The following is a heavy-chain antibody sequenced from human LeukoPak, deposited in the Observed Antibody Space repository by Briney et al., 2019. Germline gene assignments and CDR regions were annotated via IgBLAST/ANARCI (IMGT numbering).Heavy chain of an antibody. J-gene: IGHJ4*01. D-gene: IGHD3-22*01. Sequence: GGSLRLSCAGSGFTFSNCNMNWVRQAPGKGLEWVSSIDTTSSYIYYADSVRGRFTISRDSASNSLYLQMNSLRAEDAAVYYCARGRMTEVVPVLQDFDYWGHGTLVTVSS. CDR1: GFTFSNCN. CDR2: IDTTSSYI. CDR3: ARGRMTEVVPVLQDFDY. V-gene: IGHV3-21*01.